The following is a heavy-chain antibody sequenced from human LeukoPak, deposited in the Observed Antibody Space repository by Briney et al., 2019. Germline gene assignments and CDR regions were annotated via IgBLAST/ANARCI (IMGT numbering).Heavy chain of an antibody. Sequence: ASVKVSCKASGYTFTGYYMHWVRQAPGQGLEWMGRINPNSGGTNYAQKFQGRVTMTRDTSISTAYMELSRLRSDDTAVYYCARDRGWEYQLLIDAFDIWGQGTMVTVSS. V-gene: IGHV1-2*06. CDR3: ARDRGWEYQLLIDAFDI. D-gene: IGHD2-2*01. CDR1: GYTFTGYY. J-gene: IGHJ3*02. CDR2: INPNSGGT.